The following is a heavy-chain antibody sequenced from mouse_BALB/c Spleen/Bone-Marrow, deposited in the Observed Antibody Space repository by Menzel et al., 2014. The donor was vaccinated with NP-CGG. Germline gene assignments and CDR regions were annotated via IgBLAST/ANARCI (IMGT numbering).Heavy chain of an antibody. Sequence: DVMLVESGGGLVQPGGSRKLSCAASGFTFSNFGMHWVRQAPEKGLEWVAYISSDSSTIYYADTVKGRFTISRDNPENTLFLQMTSLRSEDTAMYYCARRASPTGPMDYWGQGTSVTVSS. CDR1: GFTFSNFG. CDR2: ISSDSSTI. V-gene: IGHV5-17*02. D-gene: IGHD1-1*01. CDR3: ARRASPTGPMDY. J-gene: IGHJ4*01.